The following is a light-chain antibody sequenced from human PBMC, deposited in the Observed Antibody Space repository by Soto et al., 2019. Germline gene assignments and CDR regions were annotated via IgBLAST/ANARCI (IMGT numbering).Light chain of an antibody. V-gene: IGKV3-15*01. CDR3: QQYNNCPPIT. CDR1: QSVSSN. J-gene: IGKJ5*01. CDR2: GAS. Sequence: EIVMTQSPATLSVSPGERATLSCRASQSVSSNLAWYQQKPGQAPRLLIYGASTRATGIPARFSGSRSGTEFTLTISSLQSKDFAVFYCQQYNNCPPITFGQGTRLEIK.